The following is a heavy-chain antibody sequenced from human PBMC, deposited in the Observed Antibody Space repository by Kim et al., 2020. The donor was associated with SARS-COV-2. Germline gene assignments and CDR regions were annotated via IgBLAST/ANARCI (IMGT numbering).Heavy chain of an antibody. CDR3: ARDRGVRGVTLVGY. CDR2: ISSSSSYI. D-gene: IGHD3-10*01. J-gene: IGHJ4*02. V-gene: IGHV3-21*01. CDR1: GFTFSSYS. Sequence: GGSLRLSCAASGFTFSSYSMNWVRQDPGKGLEWVSSISSSSSYIYYADSVKGRFTISRDNAKNSLYLQMNSLRAEDTAVYYCARDRGVRGVTLVGYWGQGTLVTVSS.